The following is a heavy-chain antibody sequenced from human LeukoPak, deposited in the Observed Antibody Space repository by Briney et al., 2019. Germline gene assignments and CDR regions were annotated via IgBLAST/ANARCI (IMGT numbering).Heavy chain of an antibody. D-gene: IGHD6-19*01. CDR1: GYSFTSYW. Sequence: GESLKISCKGSGYSFTSYWIGWVRQMPGKGLEWMGIIYPGDSDTRYSPSFQGQVTMSADRSISTTYLQWSSLKASDTAMYYCARPLDAVAGTSSDFWGQGTLVTVSS. J-gene: IGHJ4*02. CDR2: IYPGDSDT. V-gene: IGHV5-51*01. CDR3: ARPLDAVAGTSSDF.